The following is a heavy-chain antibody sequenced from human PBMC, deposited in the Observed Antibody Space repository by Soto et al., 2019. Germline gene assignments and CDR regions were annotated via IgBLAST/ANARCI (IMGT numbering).Heavy chain of an antibody. Sequence: ASVKVSCKASGGTFSSYAISWVRQAPGQGLEWMGGIIPIFGTANYAQKFQGRVTITADKSTSTAYMELSSLRSEDTAVYYCARMIIGSSSSGRKDYWGQGTLVTVSS. CDR1: GGTFSSYA. V-gene: IGHV1-69*06. J-gene: IGHJ4*02. D-gene: IGHD6-6*01. CDR3: ARMIIGSSSSGRKDY. CDR2: IIPIFGTA.